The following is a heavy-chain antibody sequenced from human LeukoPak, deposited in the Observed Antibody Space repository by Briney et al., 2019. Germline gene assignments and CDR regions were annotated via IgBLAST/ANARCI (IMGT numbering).Heavy chain of an antibody. CDR1: GLTFSSYE. J-gene: IGHJ4*02. CDR2: ISSSGSTI. V-gene: IGHV3-48*03. Sequence: QPGGSLRLYCADPGLTFSSYEMNWVRQAPGKGLEWVSYISSSGSTIYYADSVKGRFTISRDNAKNSLYLQMNSLRAEDTAVYYCARAVTTDYWGQGTLVTVSS. CDR3: ARAVTTDY. D-gene: IGHD4-17*01.